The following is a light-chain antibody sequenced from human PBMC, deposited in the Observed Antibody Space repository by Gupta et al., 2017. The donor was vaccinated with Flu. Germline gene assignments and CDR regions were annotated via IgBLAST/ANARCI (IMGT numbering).Light chain of an antibody. CDR2: HTD. CDR3: QAYDSNIDRV. CDR1: SLGHKF. Sequence: SQELTQPPSVSVSTGKTVTITCCGGSLGHKFVSWFQQKTGQAPVLLIYHTDRRPSGLSGRFAATFSGTTATPTITETEAVDDAYYYCQAYDSNIDRVFGGGTKLTVL. V-gene: IGLV3-1*01. J-gene: IGLJ3*02.